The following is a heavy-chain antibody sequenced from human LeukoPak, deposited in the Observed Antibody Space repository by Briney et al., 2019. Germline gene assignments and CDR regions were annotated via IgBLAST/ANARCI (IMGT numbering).Heavy chain of an antibody. CDR2: ISTSGNT. V-gene: IGHV4-61*02. D-gene: IGHD7-27*01. CDR3: ARDRAGDSFDI. Sequence: PSETLSLTCTVSGDSISRGNNYWTWIRQPAGKGLEWIERISTSGNTNYNPSLKSQVTISRHTSKNQFSLNLNFVTAADTAIYYCARDRAGDSFDIWGQGTLVTVSS. CDR1: GDSISRGNNY. J-gene: IGHJ3*02.